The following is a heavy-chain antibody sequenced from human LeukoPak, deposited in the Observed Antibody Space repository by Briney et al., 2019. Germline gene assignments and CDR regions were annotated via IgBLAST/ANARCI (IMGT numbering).Heavy chain of an antibody. CDR1: GFPFSSYE. V-gene: IGHV3-48*03. CDR2: ISRSSSTI. D-gene: IGHD6-25*01. J-gene: IGHJ5*01. Sequence: GGSLRLSCAASGFPFSSYEMNWVRQAPGKGLEWISYISRSSSTIYYADSVKGRFTITRDNAKNSLYLQMNSLRAEDTAIYYCARPGYQSGNWVPFDSWGQGTLVTVSS. CDR3: ARPGYQSGNWVPFDS.